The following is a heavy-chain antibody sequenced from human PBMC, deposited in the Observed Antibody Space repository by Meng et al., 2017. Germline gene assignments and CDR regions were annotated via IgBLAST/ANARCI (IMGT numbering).Heavy chain of an antibody. D-gene: IGHD4-11*01. CDR1: GFTFSDYY. CDR3: ASESDYCQDFDY. J-gene: IGHJ4*02. Sequence: QRQHVESGGGLVNPGVSLRLSCAASGFTFSDYYMSWIRQAPGNGLEWVSYISSSGSTIYYADSVKGRFTISRDNAKNSLYLQMNSLRAEDTAVYYCASESDYCQDFDYWGQGTLVTVSS. V-gene: IGHV3-11*04. CDR2: ISSSGSTI.